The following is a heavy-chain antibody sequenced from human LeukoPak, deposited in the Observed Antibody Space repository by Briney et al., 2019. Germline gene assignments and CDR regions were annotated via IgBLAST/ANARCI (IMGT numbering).Heavy chain of an antibody. J-gene: IGHJ4*02. Sequence: SETLSLTCAVSGGSISSGGYSWSWIRQPPGKGLEWIGEINHSGSTNYNPSLKSRVTISVDTSKNQFSLKLSSVTAADTAVYYCARGDYYYDSSGSLFDYWGQGTLVTVSS. V-gene: IGHV4-34*01. CDR3: ARGDYYYDSSGSLFDY. CDR2: INHSGST. D-gene: IGHD3-22*01. CDR1: GGSISSGGYS.